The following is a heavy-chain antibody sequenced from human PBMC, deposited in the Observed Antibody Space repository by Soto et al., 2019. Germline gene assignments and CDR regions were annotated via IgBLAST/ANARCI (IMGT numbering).Heavy chain of an antibody. D-gene: IGHD6-6*01. CDR3: ARDRAIAARRYYYYYMDV. J-gene: IGHJ6*03. Sequence: PSETLSLTCTVSGGSIGSYYWIWIRQPPGKGLEWIGYIYYSGSTNYNPSLKSRVTISVDTSKNQFSLKLSSVTAADTAVYYCARDRAIAARRYYYYYMDVWGKGTTVTVSS. CDR1: GGSIGSYY. V-gene: IGHV4-59*01. CDR2: IYYSGST.